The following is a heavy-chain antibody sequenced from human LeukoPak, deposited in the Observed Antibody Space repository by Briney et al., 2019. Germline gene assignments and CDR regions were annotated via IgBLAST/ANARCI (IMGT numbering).Heavy chain of an antibody. V-gene: IGHV4-59*10. CDR2: IYTSGST. CDR1: GGSISSYY. Sequence: SESLSLTFSNPGGSISSYYWGRVPQNAGKGLGWIGRIYTSGSTNSNPSLKSRVTMSVDTSKNQFSLKLSSVTAADTAVYYCARSPSSSWLRRWGAFDIWGQGTMVTVSS. D-gene: IGHD6-13*01. CDR3: ARSPSSSWLRRWGAFDI. J-gene: IGHJ3*02.